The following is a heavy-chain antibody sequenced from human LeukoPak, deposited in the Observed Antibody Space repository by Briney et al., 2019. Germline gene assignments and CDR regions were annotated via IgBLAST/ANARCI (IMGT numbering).Heavy chain of an antibody. CDR2: INHSGST. CDR3: ARGRRGYNYDY. J-gene: IGHJ4*02. D-gene: IGHD5-24*01. Sequence: PSETLSLTCAVYGGSFSGYYWSWIRQPPGKGLEWMGEINHSGSTNYHPSLKSRVTISVDTSKNQFSLKLSSVTAADTAVYYCARGRRGYNYDYWGQGTLVTVSS. V-gene: IGHV4-34*01. CDR1: GGSFSGYY.